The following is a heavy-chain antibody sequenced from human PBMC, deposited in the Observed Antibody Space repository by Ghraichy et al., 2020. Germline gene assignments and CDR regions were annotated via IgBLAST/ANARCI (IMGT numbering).Heavy chain of an antibody. V-gene: IGHV4-59*01. CDR1: GGSISSYY. J-gene: IGHJ4*02. Sequence: SETLSLSCSVSGGSISSYYWSWIRQPPGKGLEWIGNVHYSGTTNYNPSLKSRVTMSVDTSKNQFSLRLNSMTAADTAVYYCARVREGKTPYNHFDYWGQGTLVTVSS. CDR2: VHYSGTT. D-gene: IGHD1-1*01. CDR3: ARVREGKTPYNHFDY.